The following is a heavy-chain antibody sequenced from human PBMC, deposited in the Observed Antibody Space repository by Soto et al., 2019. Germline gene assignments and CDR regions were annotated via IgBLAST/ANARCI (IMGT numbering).Heavy chain of an antibody. D-gene: IGHD3-22*01. J-gene: IGHJ6*02. Sequence: GSLRLSCSASGFTFSSFSMHWVRQAPGKGLEYVSGISSNGVTTYYADSVKGRFTISRDNSENTLYLQMSSLRAEDTAVYYCASAYDNGMDVWGQRTTVTVSS. CDR1: GFTFSSFS. V-gene: IGHV3-64D*06. CDR2: ISSNGVTT. CDR3: ASAYDNGMDV.